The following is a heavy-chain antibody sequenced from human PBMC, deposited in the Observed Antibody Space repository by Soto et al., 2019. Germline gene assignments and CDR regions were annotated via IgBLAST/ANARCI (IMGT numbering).Heavy chain of an antibody. CDR2: TYYTGIT. CDR3: ARLGFGYSSSWYERVIDYYYGMDV. V-gene: IGHV4-59*08. CDR1: GGSISSYC. D-gene: IGHD6-13*01. Sequence: SETLSLTCTVSGGSISSYCWSWIRQPPGKGLEWVGFTYYTGITTYNPSLKSRVSISVDTSKNQFSLKLTSVTPADTAVYYCARLGFGYSSSWYERVIDYYYGMDVWGQGTTVTVSS. J-gene: IGHJ6*02.